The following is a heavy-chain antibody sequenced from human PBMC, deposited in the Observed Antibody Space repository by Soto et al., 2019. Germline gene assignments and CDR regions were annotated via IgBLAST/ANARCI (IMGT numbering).Heavy chain of an antibody. V-gene: IGHV3-23*01. CDR2: ITGGGGNT. CDR1: GFTFSSYA. CDR3: ANKRWDVYADNGSRYSHYGMDV. J-gene: IGHJ6*02. D-gene: IGHD2-15*01. Sequence: GGSLRLSCVASGFTFSSYAMSWVRQAPGKGLEWVSGITGGGGNTFYVDSVKGRFTISRDNAKNTSYLQMQSLRDEDTARYFCANKRWDVYADNGSRYSHYGMDVWGQGTTVTVSS.